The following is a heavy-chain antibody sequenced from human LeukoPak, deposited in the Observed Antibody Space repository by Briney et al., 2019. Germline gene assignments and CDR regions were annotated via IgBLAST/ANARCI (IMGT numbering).Heavy chain of an antibody. CDR1: GGSISSYY. D-gene: IGHD5-24*01. CDR2: IYYSGST. CDR3: ARRPFGYNWYYFDY. Sequence: SETLSLTCTVSGGSISSYYWSWIRQPPGMGLEWIGYIYYSGSTNYNPSLKSRVTISVDTSKNQFSLKLSSVTAADTAVYYCARRPFGYNWYYFDYWGQGTLVTVSS. J-gene: IGHJ4*02. V-gene: IGHV4-59*12.